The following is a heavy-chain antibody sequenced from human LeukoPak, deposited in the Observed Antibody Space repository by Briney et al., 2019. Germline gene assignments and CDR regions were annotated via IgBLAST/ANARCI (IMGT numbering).Heavy chain of an antibody. CDR3: ARGNDWYFDL. CDR2: MNPNSGNT. V-gene: IGHV1-8*03. J-gene: IGHJ2*01. Sequence: ASVKVSCKASGYTFSNYDINWVRQATGQGLEWMGWMNPNSGNTGYARKFQGRVTITRNTSISTAYMELSSLRSEDTAVYYCARGNDWYFDLWGRGTLVTVSS. CDR1: GYTFSNYD.